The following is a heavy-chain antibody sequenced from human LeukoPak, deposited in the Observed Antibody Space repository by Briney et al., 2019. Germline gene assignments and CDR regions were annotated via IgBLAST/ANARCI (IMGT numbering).Heavy chain of an antibody. CDR3: AKDDDGSGSYPSFHY. V-gene: IGHV3-23*01. Sequence: GGSLRLSCAASGFTFSSYAMSWVRQAPGKGLEGVSAISGSDRSTYYADSVKGRFTISRDNSKNTLYLQMNSLRAEDTAAYYCAKDDDGSGSYPSFHYWGQGALVTVSS. CDR2: ISGSDRST. J-gene: IGHJ4*02. CDR1: GFTFSSYA. D-gene: IGHD3-10*01.